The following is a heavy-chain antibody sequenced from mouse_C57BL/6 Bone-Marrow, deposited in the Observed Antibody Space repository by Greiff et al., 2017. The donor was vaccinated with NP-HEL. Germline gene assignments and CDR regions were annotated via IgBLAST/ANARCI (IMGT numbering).Heavy chain of an antibody. CDR3: ARLYDYFDY. CDR1: GYTFTSYW. D-gene: IGHD2-3*01. Sequence: QVQLQQPGAELVKPGASVKMSCKASGYTFTSYWITWVKQRPGQGLEWIGDIYPGSGSTNYNEKFKSKATLTVDKSSSTAYMQLSSLTSEDSAVYYCARLYDYFDYWGQGTTLTVSS. V-gene: IGHV1-55*01. CDR2: IYPGSGST. J-gene: IGHJ2*01.